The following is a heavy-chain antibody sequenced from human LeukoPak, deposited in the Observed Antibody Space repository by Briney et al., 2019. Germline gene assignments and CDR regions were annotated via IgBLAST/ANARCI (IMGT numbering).Heavy chain of an antibody. CDR1: GFSLSTSGVG. CDR3: AHTPADYPYFDY. CDR2: IYWDDDK. D-gene: IGHD4-11*01. J-gene: IGHJ4*02. Sequence: SGPTLVNPTQTLTLTCTFSGFSLSTSGVGVDWIRQPPGKALEWLALIYWDDDKRYSPSLKSRLTITKDTSKNQVVLSITNMDPVDTATYYCAHTPADYPYFDYWGQGTLVTVSS. V-gene: IGHV2-5*02.